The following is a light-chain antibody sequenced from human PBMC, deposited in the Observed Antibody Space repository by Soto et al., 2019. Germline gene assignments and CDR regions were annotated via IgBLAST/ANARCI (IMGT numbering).Light chain of an antibody. Sequence: DIQMTQSPSSLSASVGDRVTITCRASQTVTTYLNWYQQKPGEAPKLLIYAASTLHTGVPSRFSGSGSGTDFTLTSTGLQPEDLATYFCQQSYSTSFTFGPGTTVDIK. CDR3: QQSYSTSFT. V-gene: IGKV1-39*01. J-gene: IGKJ3*01. CDR1: QTVTTY. CDR2: AAS.